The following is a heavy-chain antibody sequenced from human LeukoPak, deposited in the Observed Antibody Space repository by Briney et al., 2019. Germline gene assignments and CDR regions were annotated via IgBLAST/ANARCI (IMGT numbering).Heavy chain of an antibody. V-gene: IGHV4-59*01. CDR2: IYYSGST. CDR3: ARFPTVGATFSDY. Sequence: SETLSLTCTVSGGSISSYYWSWIRQPPGKGLEWIGYIYYSGSTNYNPSLKSRVTISVDTSKNQFSLKLSSVTAADTAVYYCARFPTVGATFSDYWGQGTLVTVSS. CDR1: GGSISSYY. J-gene: IGHJ4*02. D-gene: IGHD1-26*01.